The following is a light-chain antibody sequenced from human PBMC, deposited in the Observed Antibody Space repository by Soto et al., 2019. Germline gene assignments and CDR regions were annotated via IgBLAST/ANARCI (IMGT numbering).Light chain of an antibody. CDR3: QQYGSSLMYT. CDR2: GAS. V-gene: IGKV3-20*01. J-gene: IGKJ2*01. CDR1: QSVSSSY. Sequence: EIVLTQSPGTLSLSPGERATLSCRASQSVSSSYLAWYQQKPGQAPRLLIYGASSRATGISDRFSGGGSGTDFTLTISRLEPEDFAVYYCQQYGSSLMYTFGQGTKLEIK.